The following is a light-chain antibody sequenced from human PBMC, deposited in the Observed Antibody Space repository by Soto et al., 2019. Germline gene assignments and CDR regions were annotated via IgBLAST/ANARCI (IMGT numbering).Light chain of an antibody. CDR3: QQYGSSAT. V-gene: IGKV3-20*01. J-gene: IGKJ1*01. CDR2: GAS. Sequence: EIVFPQSPRTLSLYTGERASLSCRASQSVSSSYLAWYQQKPGQAPRLLIYGASSRATGIPDRFSGSGSGTDFTLTISRLEPEDFAVYYCQQYGSSATFGQGTKVE. CDR1: QSVSSSY.